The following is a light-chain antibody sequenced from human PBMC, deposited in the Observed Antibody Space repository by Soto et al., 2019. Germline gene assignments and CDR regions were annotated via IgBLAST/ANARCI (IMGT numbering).Light chain of an antibody. Sequence: QSVLTQPASVSGSPGQSITISCTGTSSDVGAYDYVSWYQQHPGKAPKLMIXEFNKRPSGVPDRFSGSKSGNTASLTVSGLQAEDEADYYCSSYAGSSNVFGTGTKVTVL. CDR3: SSYAGSSNV. CDR1: SSDVGAYDY. CDR2: EFN. J-gene: IGLJ1*01. V-gene: IGLV2-8*01.